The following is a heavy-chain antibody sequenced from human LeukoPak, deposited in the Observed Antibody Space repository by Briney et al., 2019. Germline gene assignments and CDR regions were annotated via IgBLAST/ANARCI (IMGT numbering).Heavy chain of an antibody. D-gene: IGHD2-15*01. V-gene: IGHV1-2*06. CDR3: ARAESRLLRCQ. CDR1: GYTFTAYY. CDR2: NNHNRGGT. Sequence: ASVKVSCRASGYTFTAYYMQWVRQAPGQGREGMGRNNHNRGGTDDAQKCQGSDTKTRDTSISTADMALSRLRAGDTAVYYCARAESRLLRCQWGQGTLVTVSS. J-gene: IGHJ4*02.